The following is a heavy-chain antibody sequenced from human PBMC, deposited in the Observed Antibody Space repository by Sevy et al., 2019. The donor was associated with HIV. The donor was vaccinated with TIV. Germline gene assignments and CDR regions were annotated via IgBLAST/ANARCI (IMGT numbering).Heavy chain of an antibody. CDR3: ARDASGAYGDYVRDAFDI. CDR1: GGTFSSYA. V-gene: IGHV1-69*13. Sequence: ASVKVSCKASGGTFSSYAISWVRQAPGQGLEWMGGIIPIFGTANYAQKFQGRVTITADESTSTAYMELSSLRSDDTAVYYCARDASGAYGDYVRDAFDIWGQGTMVTVSS. J-gene: IGHJ3*02. CDR2: IIPIFGTA. D-gene: IGHD4-17*01.